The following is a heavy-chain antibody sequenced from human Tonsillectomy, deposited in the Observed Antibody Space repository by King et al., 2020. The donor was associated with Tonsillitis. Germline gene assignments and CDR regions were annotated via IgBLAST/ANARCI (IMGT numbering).Heavy chain of an antibody. CDR3: VRHIAYDFGSGSPAADY. J-gene: IGHJ4*02. D-gene: IGHD3-10*01. CDR1: GGSISSSSYY. V-gene: IGHV4-39*01. Sequence: VQLQESGPGLVKPSETLSLTCTVSGGSISSSSYYWGWIRQPPGKGPEWIVNIYHTGNTYYNPSLKSRVTMSVDTSKNQFSLELNSVTAADTAVYYCVRHIAYDFGSGSPAADYWGQGALVTVSS. CDR2: IYHTGNT.